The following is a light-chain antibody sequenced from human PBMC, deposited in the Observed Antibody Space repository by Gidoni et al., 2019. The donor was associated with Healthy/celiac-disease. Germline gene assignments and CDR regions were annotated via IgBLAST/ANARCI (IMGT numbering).Light chain of an antibody. CDR1: TIGSKS. J-gene: IGLJ2*01. Sequence: SYVLTQPPSVSVAPGQTARITCGGNTIGSKSVHWYQQKPGQAHVLVVYDDSDRPSGIPERFSGSNSGNTATLTISRVEAGDEADYYCQVWDSSSDHVVFGGGTKLTVL. CDR3: QVWDSSSDHVV. CDR2: DDS. V-gene: IGLV3-21*02.